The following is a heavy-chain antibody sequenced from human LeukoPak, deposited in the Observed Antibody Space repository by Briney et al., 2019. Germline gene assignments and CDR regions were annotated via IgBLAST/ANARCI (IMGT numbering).Heavy chain of an antibody. CDR1: GYSISSGYY. J-gene: IGHJ3*02. CDR2: IYHSGST. CDR3: ARERDSSSWYGAFDI. Sequence: SETLSLTCTVSGYSISSGYYWGWIRQPPGKGLEWIGSIYHSGSTYYNPSLKSRVTISVDTSKNQFSLKLSSVTAADTAVYYCARERDSSSWYGAFDIWGQGTMVTVSS. D-gene: IGHD6-13*01. V-gene: IGHV4-38-2*02.